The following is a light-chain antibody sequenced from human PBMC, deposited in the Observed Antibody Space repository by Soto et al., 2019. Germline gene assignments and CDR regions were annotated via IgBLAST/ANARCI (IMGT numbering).Light chain of an antibody. CDR2: GAS. CDR3: QHYGSSSFT. Sequence: EIVLTQSPGTLSFSPGERATLSCRASQSVSSSYLGWYQQKPGQAPRHLIYGASSRATGIPDRFSGSGSGTDFTLTISRMEPEDFAVYYCQHYGSSSFTFGPGTKVDIK. V-gene: IGKV3-20*01. CDR1: QSVSSSY. J-gene: IGKJ3*01.